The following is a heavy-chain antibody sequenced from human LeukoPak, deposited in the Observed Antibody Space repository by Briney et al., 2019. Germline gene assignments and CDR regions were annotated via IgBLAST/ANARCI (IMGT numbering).Heavy chain of an antibody. D-gene: IGHD6-19*01. Sequence: ASVKVSCKASGYTFSNYVMTWVRQAPGQGLEWMGWINTNTGNPTYAQDFTGRFVFSLDTSVSTAYLQISSLKAEDTAVYYCARTSTHSSGWFRVPPLFDYWGRGTLVTVSS. CDR1: GYTFSNYV. CDR3: ARTSTHSSGWFRVPPLFDY. CDR2: INTNTGNP. V-gene: IGHV7-4-1*02. J-gene: IGHJ4*02.